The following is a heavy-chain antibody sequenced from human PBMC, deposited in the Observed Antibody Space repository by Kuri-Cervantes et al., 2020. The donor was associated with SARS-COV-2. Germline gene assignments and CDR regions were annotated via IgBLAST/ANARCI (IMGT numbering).Heavy chain of an antibody. D-gene: IGHD2-15*01. Sequence: GESLKISCAASGDIFTDAWMSWVRQAPGKGLEWVGRIKSKVDGGTTDFAAHAEGRFHISKDDSSNTVYLQMNSLTAEDTAVYYCTQYCSGGSCYDYWGQGTLVTVSS. CDR3: TQYCSGGSCYDY. CDR1: GDIFTDAW. J-gene: IGHJ4*02. V-gene: IGHV3-15*01. CDR2: IKSKVDGGTT.